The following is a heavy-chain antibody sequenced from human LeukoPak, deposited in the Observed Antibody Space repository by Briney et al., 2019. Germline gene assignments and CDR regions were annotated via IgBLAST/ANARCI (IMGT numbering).Heavy chain of an antibody. CDR1: GGTFCSYA. D-gene: IGHD5-24*01. CDR2: IIPIFGTA. Sequence: ASVTVSFTASGGTFCSYAISWVRQAPGQGLEWMGGIIPIFGTANYAQKFQGRVTITTDESTSTAYMELSSLRSEDTAVYYCARDSVQEMATTFDYWGQGTLVTVSS. V-gene: IGHV1-69*05. J-gene: IGHJ4*02. CDR3: ARDSVQEMATTFDY.